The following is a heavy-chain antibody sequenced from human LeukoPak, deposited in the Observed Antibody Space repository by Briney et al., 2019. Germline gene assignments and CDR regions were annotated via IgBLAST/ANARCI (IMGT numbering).Heavy chain of an antibody. CDR1: GGSISSGGYY. Sequence: SQTLSLTCTVSGGSISSGGYYWSWMRQPPGKGLEWIGYIYYSGSTYYDPSLKGRVTISVDTSKNQFSLKLSSVTAADTAVYYCARGVMDVWGQGPTVPVPS. J-gene: IGHJ6*02. CDR3: ARGVMDV. V-gene: IGHV4-30-4*01. CDR2: IYYSGST.